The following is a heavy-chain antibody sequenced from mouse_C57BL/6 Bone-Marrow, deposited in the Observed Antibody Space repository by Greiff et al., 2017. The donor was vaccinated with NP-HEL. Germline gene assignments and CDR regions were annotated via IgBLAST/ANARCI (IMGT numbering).Heavy chain of an antibody. Sequence: VQLQQPGAELVKPGASVKLSCKASGYTFTSYWMQWVKQRPGQGLEWIGEIDPSDSYTNYNQKFKGKATLTVDTSSSTAYMQLSSLTSEDSAVYYCARGEDYYGSRGYFDYWGQGTTLTVSS. V-gene: IGHV1-50*01. J-gene: IGHJ2*01. CDR2: IDPSDSYT. CDR3: ARGEDYYGSRGYFDY. D-gene: IGHD1-1*01. CDR1: GYTFTSYW.